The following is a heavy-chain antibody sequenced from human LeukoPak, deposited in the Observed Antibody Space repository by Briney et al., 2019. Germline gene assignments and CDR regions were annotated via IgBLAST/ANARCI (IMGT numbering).Heavy chain of an antibody. CDR2: INAGNGNT. Sequence: SGYTFTSYAMHWXRQAPGQRLEWMGWINAGNGNTKYSQKFQGRVTITRDTSASTAYMELSSLRSEDTAVYYCARAATAGIFDYWGQGTLVTVSS. V-gene: IGHV1-3*01. J-gene: IGHJ4*02. D-gene: IGHD6-19*01. CDR3: ARAATAGIFDY. CDR1: GYTFTSYA.